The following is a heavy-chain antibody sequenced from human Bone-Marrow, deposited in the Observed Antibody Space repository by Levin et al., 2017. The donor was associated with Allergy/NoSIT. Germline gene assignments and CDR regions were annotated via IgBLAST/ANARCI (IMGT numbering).Heavy chain of an antibody. D-gene: IGHD2-8*02. J-gene: IGHJ6*03. Sequence: SETLSLTCTVSGGSISSSSYYWGWVRQPPGKGLEWIGSVYYSGSTYYNPSLKSRVTISGDTSKNQFSLKLSSVTAADTAVYYCARDHIVLAMYAIPDSMDAWGKGTTVTVSS. CDR1: GGSISSSSYY. CDR2: VYYSGST. V-gene: IGHV4-39*02. CDR3: ARDHIVLAMYAIPDSMDA.